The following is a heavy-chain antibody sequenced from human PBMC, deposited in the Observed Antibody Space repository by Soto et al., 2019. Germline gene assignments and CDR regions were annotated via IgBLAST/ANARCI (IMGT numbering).Heavy chain of an antibody. D-gene: IGHD3-22*01. CDR1: GCTFTGYY. V-gene: IGHV1-2*02. CDR3: ARVVNYYDSSGYYSA. Sequence: ASVKVSCKASGCTFTGYYMHWVRQAPGQGLEWMGWINPNSGGTNYAQKFQGRVTMTRDTSISTAYMELSRLRSDDTAVYYCARVVNYYDSSGYYSAWGQGTLVTVSS. J-gene: IGHJ4*02. CDR2: INPNSGGT.